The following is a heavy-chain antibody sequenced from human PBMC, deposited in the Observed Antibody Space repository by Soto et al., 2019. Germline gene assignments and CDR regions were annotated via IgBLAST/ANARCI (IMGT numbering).Heavy chain of an antibody. CDR1: GFTFSSYG. D-gene: IGHD2-2*01. CDR2: ISYDGSNK. J-gene: IGHJ6*02. CDR3: AKDNIVVVPAAKYYYYYGMDV. Sequence: PGGSLRLSCAASGFTFSSYGMHWVRQAPGKGLEWVAVISYDGSNKYYADSVKGRFTISRDNSKNTLYLQMNSLRAEDTAVYYCAKDNIVVVPAAKYYYYYGMDVWGQGTTVTVSS. V-gene: IGHV3-30*18.